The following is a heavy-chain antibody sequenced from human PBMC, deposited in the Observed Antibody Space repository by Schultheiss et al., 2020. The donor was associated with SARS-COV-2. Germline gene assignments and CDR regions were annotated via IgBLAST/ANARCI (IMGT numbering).Heavy chain of an antibody. V-gene: IGHV2-5*01. Sequence: SGPTLVKPTQTLTLTCTFSGFSLSTSGVGVGWIRQPPGKALEWLALIYWNADKYYSPSLKSRLTITKDTSKNQVVLSMTNMDPVDTATYYCARKKTYSDGLDIWGQGTMVTVSS. J-gene: IGHJ3*02. CDR1: GFSLSTSGVG. CDR3: ARKKTYSDGLDI. D-gene: IGHD2-21*01. CDR2: IYWNADK.